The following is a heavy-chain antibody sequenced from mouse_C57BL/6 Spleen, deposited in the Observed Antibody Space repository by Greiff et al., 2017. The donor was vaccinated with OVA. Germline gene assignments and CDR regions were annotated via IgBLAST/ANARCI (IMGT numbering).Heavy chain of an antibody. J-gene: IGHJ4*01. CDR1: GYSITSGYY. CDR3: ARTPRIYYAMDY. CDR2: ISYDGSN. Sequence: EVQLVESGPGLVKPSQSLSLTCSVTGYSITSGYYWNWIRQFPGNKLEWMGYISYDGSNNYNPSLKNRISITRDTSKNQFFLKLNSVTTEDTATYYCARTPRIYYAMDYWGQGTSVTVSS. V-gene: IGHV3-6*01.